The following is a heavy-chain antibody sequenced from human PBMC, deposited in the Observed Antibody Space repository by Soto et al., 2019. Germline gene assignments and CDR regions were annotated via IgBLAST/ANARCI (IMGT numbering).Heavy chain of an antibody. V-gene: IGHV3-21*01. CDR2: ISSTSTNI. CDR1: GFTFSSYI. Sequence: PGGSLRLSCAAPGFTFSSYIMHWVRQAPGKGLEWISTISSTSTNIYYEDSVKGRFTISRDNPKNSLYLQMNSLRAEDMAVYYCARGIETSSLVTFDVWGQGTMATVSP. CDR3: ARGIETSSLVTFDV. J-gene: IGHJ3*01. D-gene: IGHD2-15*01.